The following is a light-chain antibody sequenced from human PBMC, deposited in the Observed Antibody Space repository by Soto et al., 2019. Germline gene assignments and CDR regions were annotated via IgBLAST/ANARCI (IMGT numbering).Light chain of an antibody. CDR1: QTVGSSF. CDR2: NAS. V-gene: IGKV3-11*01. CDR3: QQRGDWPPIT. Sequence: EIVLTQSPGTLSLSPGERATLSCRASQTVGSSFLGWYQQKPGQPPRLLIYNASNRTTGIPARFSGSGSGTDFTLSISSLEPEDFAVYYCQQRGDWPPITFGQGTKVDIK. J-gene: IGKJ1*01.